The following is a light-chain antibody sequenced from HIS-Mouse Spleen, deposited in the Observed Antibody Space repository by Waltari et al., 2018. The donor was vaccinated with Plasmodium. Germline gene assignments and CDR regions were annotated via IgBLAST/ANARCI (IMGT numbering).Light chain of an antibody. J-gene: IGLJ3*02. CDR3: YSTDSSGNHRV. V-gene: IGLV3-10*01. CDR2: EDS. Sequence: SYELTQPPSVSVSPGQTARITCSGDALPEKYSYWYQQKSGQAPVRVIYEDSKRPSGIPDRFSGSSSGTMATLTISGAQVEDEADYYCYSTDSSGNHRVFGGGTKLTVL. CDR1: ALPEKY.